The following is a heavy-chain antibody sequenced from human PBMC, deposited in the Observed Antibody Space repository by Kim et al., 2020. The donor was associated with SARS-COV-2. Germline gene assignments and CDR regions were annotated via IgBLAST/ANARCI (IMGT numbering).Heavy chain of an antibody. J-gene: IGHJ6*02. Sequence: KGRFTISRDNSKNTLYLQMNSLRAEDTAVYYCARGEGSGSYYKGYYGMDVWGQGTTVTVSS. CDR3: ARGEGSGSYYKGYYGMDV. D-gene: IGHD3-10*01. V-gene: IGHV3-53*01.